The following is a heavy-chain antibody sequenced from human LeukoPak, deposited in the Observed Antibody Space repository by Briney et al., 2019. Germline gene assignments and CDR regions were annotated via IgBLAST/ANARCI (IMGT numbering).Heavy chain of an antibody. J-gene: IGHJ4*02. CDR1: GGSFSGYY. Sequence: SETLSLTCAVYGGSFSGYYWSWIRQPPGKGLEWIGEINHSGSTNYNPSLKSRVTMSVDTSKNQFSLKLSSVTAADTAVYYCARELIGPPTVDYWGQGTLVTVSS. CDR3: ARELIGPPTVDY. CDR2: INHSGST. D-gene: IGHD4-11*01. V-gene: IGHV4-34*01.